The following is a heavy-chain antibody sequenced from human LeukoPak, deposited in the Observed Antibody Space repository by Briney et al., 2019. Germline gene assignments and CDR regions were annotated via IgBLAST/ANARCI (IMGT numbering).Heavy chain of an antibody. J-gene: IGHJ4*02. CDR2: INAGNGNT. CDR1: GYTFTSYA. Sequence: GASVKVSCKASGYTFTSYAMHWVRQAPGQRLEWMGWINAGNGNTKYSQKFQGRVTITRDTSASTAYMELSSLRSEDTAVYYCARDKGDYDTSGSLFVFGGQGTLVTVSS. CDR3: ARDKGDYDTSGSLFVF. D-gene: IGHD3-22*01. V-gene: IGHV1-3*01.